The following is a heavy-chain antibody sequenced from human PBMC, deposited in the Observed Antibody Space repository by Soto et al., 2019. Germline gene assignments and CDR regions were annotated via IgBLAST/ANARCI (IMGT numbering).Heavy chain of an antibody. D-gene: IGHD5-18*01. CDR2: ISYDGGLQ. Sequence: QAQLVESGGSVVQPGRSLRLSCAASGFTFSSYGMNWVRQAPGTGLEWVAVISYDGGLQHYADSVKGRFTISRDNSKNMVLLQMNSLRAEDTAVYYCVSDRGYGHASVPYSWGQGTLVSVSS. V-gene: IGHV3-30*03. CDR1: GFTFSSYG. CDR3: VSDRGYGHASVPYS. J-gene: IGHJ4*02.